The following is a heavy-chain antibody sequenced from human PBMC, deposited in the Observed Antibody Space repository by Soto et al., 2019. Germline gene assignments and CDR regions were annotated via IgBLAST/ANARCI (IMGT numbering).Heavy chain of an antibody. CDR3: ARGGPITMIVVVIPWCRRCAFDI. Sequence: ASVKVSCKASGDTFSSYAISWVRQAPGQGLEWMGGINPNSGGTNYAQKFQGWVTMTRDTSISTAYMELSRLRSDDTAVYYCARGGPITMIVVVIPWCRRCAFDIWGQGTMVTVSS. J-gene: IGHJ3*02. CDR2: INPNSGGT. D-gene: IGHD3-22*01. CDR1: GDTFSSYA. V-gene: IGHV1-2*04.